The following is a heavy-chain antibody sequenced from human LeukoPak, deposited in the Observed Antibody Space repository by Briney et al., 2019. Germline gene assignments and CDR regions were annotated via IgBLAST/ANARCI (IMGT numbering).Heavy chain of an antibody. CDR1: GGSISSSNW. CDR2: IYHSGST. Sequence: SETLSLTCAVSGGSISSSNWWSWVRQPPGKGLEWIGEIYHSGSTNYNPSLKSRVTISVDKSKNQFSLKLSSVTAADTAVYYCAKAEYYDSSGYSLPGDDAFDIWGQGTMVTVSS. D-gene: IGHD3-22*01. J-gene: IGHJ3*02. V-gene: IGHV4-4*02. CDR3: AKAEYYDSSGYSLPGDDAFDI.